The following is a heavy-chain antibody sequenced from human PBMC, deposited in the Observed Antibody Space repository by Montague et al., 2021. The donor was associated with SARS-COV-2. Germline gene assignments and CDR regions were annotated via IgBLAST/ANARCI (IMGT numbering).Heavy chain of an antibody. CDR3: ARHLRVTTVTSHMYHYAMDV. CDR1: GDSISNYS. D-gene: IGHD4-11*01. J-gene: IGHJ6*02. V-gene: IGHV4-59*08. Sequence: SETLSLTCSVSGDSISNYSWSWIRQSPGKGLEWIGYIYYSGSTNYNPSLTGRVTISVDTSKNQVSLKLTSVTAADTAVYYCARHLRVTTVTSHMYHYAMDVWGQGTTATVSS. CDR2: IYYSGST.